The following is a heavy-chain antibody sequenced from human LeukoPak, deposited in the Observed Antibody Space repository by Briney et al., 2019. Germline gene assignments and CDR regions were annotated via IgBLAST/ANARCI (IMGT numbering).Heavy chain of an antibody. V-gene: IGHV3-21*01. CDR2: IISSSTYI. CDR3: VRTWGSGYSAPPGD. Sequence: GGSLRLSCAASGFSFSSYNMNWVRQAPGKGLEWVSSIISSSTYIYYADSVKGRFTISRDNSKNTLYLQMNSLGAEDTAVYYCVRTWGSGYSAPPGDWGQGSLVTVSS. CDR1: GFSFSSYN. J-gene: IGHJ4*02. D-gene: IGHD6-13*01.